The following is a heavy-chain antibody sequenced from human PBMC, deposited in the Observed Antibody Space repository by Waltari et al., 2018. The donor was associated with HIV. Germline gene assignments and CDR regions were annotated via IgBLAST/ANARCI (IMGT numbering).Heavy chain of an antibody. V-gene: IGHV3-13*01. CDR2: VNVAGAT. Sequence: EVQLVVPVRGLVHLARSLSLPSAASEFTSTTSRMHWVRRSPERGLEWRSGVNVAGATVYADCVKDRFIVARENSKNSLLHQMKELAAADKAVYDCAGEGRGTGGRGAFDSWGQGTMVTGSS. D-gene: IGHD3-10*01. J-gene: IGHJ3*02. CDR3: AGEGRGTGGRGAFDS. CDR1: EFTSTTSR.